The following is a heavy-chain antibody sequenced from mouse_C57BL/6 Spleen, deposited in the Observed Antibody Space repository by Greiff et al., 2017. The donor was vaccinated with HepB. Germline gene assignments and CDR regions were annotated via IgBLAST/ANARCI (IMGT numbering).Heavy chain of an antibody. CDR3: NYYGSPWYFDV. J-gene: IGHJ1*03. Sequence: VQLQQSGAELVRPGASVKLSCTASGFNIKDYYMHWVKQRPEQGLEWIGRIDPEDGDTEYAPKFQGKATMTADTSSNTAYLQLSSLTSEDTAVYYCNYYGSPWYFDVWGTGTTVTVSS. CDR2: IDPEDGDT. D-gene: IGHD1-1*01. CDR1: GFNIKDYY. V-gene: IGHV14-1*01.